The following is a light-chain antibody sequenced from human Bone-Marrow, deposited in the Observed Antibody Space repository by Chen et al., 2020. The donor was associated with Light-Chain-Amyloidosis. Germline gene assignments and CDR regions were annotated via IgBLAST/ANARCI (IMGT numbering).Light chain of an antibody. V-gene: IGKV3-20*01. CDR2: GSS. Sequence: EIVLTPFPGTLSLSPWEGANLSCRASQTISNNYLTWYQQKFGQAPRLLIYGSSSRATGIPDRFTGSGSGTDFTLTINRLEPEDFAMYYCQQYGTSPLTFGGGTKVEIK. CDR3: QQYGTSPLT. CDR1: QTISNNY. J-gene: IGKJ4*01.